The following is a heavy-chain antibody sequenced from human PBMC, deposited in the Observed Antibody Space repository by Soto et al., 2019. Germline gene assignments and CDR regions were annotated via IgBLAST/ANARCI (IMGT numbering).Heavy chain of an antibody. CDR3: ALTTSWFDP. V-gene: IGHV4-31*03. CDR2: IYYTGST. D-gene: IGHD4-17*01. J-gene: IGHJ5*02. Sequence: PSETLSLTCTVSGGSISSGGYYWSWIRQHPGKGLEWIGYIYYTGSTYYNPSLKSRVTISVDTSMNQLSLKLTSVTAADTAVYYCALTTSWFDPWGQGTLVTVSS. CDR1: GGSISSGGYY.